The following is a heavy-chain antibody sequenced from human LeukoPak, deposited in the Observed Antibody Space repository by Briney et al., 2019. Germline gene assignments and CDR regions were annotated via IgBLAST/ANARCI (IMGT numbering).Heavy chain of an antibody. D-gene: IGHD6-13*01. CDR2: IHYSGST. CDR3: ARVRFIAESPQFDY. J-gene: IGHJ4*02. CDR1: GGSISSYY. Sequence: SETLSLTCTVSGGSISSYYWSWIRQPPGKGLEWIGYIHYSGSTNYNPSLKSRVTISVDTSKDQFSLNLSSVTAADTAVYYCARVRFIAESPQFDYWGQGTLVTVSS. V-gene: IGHV4-59*08.